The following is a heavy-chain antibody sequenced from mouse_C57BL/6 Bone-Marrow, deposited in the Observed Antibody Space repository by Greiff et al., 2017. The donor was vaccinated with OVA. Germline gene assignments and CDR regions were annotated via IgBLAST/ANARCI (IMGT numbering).Heavy chain of an antibody. D-gene: IGHD2-2*01. Sequence: EVQGVESGGDLVKPGGSLKLSCAASGFTFSSYGMSWVRQTPDKRLEWVATISSGGSYTYYPDSVKGRFTISRDNAKNTLYLQMSSLKSEDTAMYYCARLYGYDEYFDVWGTGTTVTVSS. CDR1: GFTFSSYG. CDR3: ARLYGYDEYFDV. CDR2: ISSGGSYT. V-gene: IGHV5-6*01. J-gene: IGHJ1*03.